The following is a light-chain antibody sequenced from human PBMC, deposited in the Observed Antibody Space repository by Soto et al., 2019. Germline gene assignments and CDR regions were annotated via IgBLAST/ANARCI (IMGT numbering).Light chain of an antibody. CDR3: QQYKTYPWT. V-gene: IGKV1-5*03. J-gene: IGKJ1*01. CDR2: TVS. CDR1: QTISNW. Sequence: DIQMTQSPSTLSASVGDRVTITCRASQTISNWLAWYQQKPGKAPKFLIYTVSTLESGVPSRFSGAGSGTEFSLTISRQQPDDFATYYCQQYKTYPWTFGQGTKLEIK.